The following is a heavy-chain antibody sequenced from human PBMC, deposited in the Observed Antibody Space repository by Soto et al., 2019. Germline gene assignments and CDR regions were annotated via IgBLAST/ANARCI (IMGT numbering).Heavy chain of an antibody. CDR3: ARAEVIVLMVYALQENWFDP. J-gene: IGHJ5*02. Sequence: EVQLVESGGGLVKPGGSLRLSCAASGFTFSSYSMNWVRQAPGKGLEWVSSISSSSSYIYYADSVKGRFTISRDNVKNSLYLQMNSMRAEDTAVYYCARAEVIVLMVYALQENWFDPWGQGTLVTVSS. CDR1: GFTFSSYS. CDR2: ISSSSSYI. V-gene: IGHV3-21*01. D-gene: IGHD2-8*01.